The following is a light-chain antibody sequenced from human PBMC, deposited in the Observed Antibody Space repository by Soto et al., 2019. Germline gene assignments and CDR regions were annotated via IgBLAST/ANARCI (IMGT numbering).Light chain of an antibody. V-gene: IGLV1-44*01. Sequence: QSVMTQPPSASGTPGQRVIISCSGSNSNIGSHSVHWYQHLPGTAPKLLIYHNNERPSGVPDRFSGSKSATSASLAISGLQSEDEADYYCAAWGGSSRGWMFGGGTKVTVL. J-gene: IGLJ3*02. CDR1: NSNIGSHS. CDR3: AAWGGSSRGWM. CDR2: HNN.